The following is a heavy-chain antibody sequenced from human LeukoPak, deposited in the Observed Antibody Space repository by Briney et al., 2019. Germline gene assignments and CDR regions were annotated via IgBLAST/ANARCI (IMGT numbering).Heavy chain of an antibody. CDR2: INQDGSEK. J-gene: IGHJ4*02. Sequence: GGSLRLSCAVSGFSFSSHWTSWVRQAPGRGLEWVANINQDGSEKHYVDPVKGRFIISRDNAKNSLYLQMNSLRAEDSAVYYCARDIEAPGIAFDYWGQGSLVTVSS. CDR3: ARDIEAPGIAFDY. D-gene: IGHD6-13*01. CDR1: GFSFSSHW. V-gene: IGHV3-7*03.